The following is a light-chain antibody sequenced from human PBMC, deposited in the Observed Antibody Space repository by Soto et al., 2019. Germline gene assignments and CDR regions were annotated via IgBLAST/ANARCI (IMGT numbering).Light chain of an antibody. V-gene: IGLV2-23*02. CDR2: EVS. Sequence: QSVLTQPASVSGSPGQSITISCTGTSSDVGNYNLVSWYQQHPGRAPKLMIYEVSKWPSGVSNRFSGSKSGNTASLTISGLQAEDEADYYCCSYAGASTWVFGGGAMLTVL. CDR1: SSDVGNYNL. CDR3: CSYAGASTWV. J-gene: IGLJ3*02.